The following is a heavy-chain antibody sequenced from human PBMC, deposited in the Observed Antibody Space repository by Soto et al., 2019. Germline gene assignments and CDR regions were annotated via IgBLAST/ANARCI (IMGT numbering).Heavy chain of an antibody. CDR3: APLGYCSGGSCYPGRDWFDP. CDR2: IIPIFGTA. V-gene: IGHV1-69*13. CDR1: GGTFSSYA. Sequence: SVKVSCKASGGTFSSYAISWVRQAPGQGLEWMGGIIPIFGTANYAQKFQGRVTITADESTSTAYMELSSLRSEDTAVYYCAPLGYCSGGSCYPGRDWFDPWGQGTLVTVSS. D-gene: IGHD2-15*01. J-gene: IGHJ5*02.